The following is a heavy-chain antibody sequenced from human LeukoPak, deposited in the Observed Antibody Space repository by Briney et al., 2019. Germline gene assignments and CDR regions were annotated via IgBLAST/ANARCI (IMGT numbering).Heavy chain of an antibody. Sequence: GGSLRLSCAASGFTFSSYAMSWVRQAPGKGLEWVSVLSGSGGSTYYADSVKGRFTISRDNAKNSLYLQMNSLRAEDTAVYYCARVYCTNGVCLYYFDCWGQGTLVTVSS. CDR1: GFTFSSYA. CDR3: ARVYCTNGVCLYYFDC. D-gene: IGHD2-8*01. CDR2: LSGSGGST. J-gene: IGHJ4*02. V-gene: IGHV3-23*01.